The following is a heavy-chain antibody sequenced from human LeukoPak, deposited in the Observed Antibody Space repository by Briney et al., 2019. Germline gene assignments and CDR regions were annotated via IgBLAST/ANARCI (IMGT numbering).Heavy chain of an antibody. CDR3: ARDYWWNYDY. Sequence: GGSLRLSCAASGFTFSTYGMHWVRQAPGKGLEWVAVISYDGSNTFYADSVKGRFTISRDNSMNTLYLQMNSLRAEDTAIYYCARDYWWNYDYWGQGTLVTVSS. CDR1: GFTFSTYG. CDR2: ISYDGSNT. V-gene: IGHV3-30*03. D-gene: IGHD1-7*01. J-gene: IGHJ4*02.